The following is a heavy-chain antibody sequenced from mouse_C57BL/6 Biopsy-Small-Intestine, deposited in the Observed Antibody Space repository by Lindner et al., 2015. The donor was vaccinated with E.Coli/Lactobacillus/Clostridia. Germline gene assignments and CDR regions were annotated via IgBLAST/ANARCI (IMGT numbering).Heavy chain of an antibody. V-gene: IGHV1-53*01. CDR3: ARAKVPTHYYESSGYLFDY. Sequence: PVKVSCKASGYSFTAYYMHWVRQAPGQGLEWMGIINPSGAGTSYAQKFRGRVTMTRDTSTTTVYMELSSLRSEDTAVYYCARAKVPTHYYESSGYLFDYWGQGTLVTVSS. CDR2: INPSGAGT. J-gene: IGHJ4*01. D-gene: IGHD1-1*02. CDR1: GYSFTAYY.